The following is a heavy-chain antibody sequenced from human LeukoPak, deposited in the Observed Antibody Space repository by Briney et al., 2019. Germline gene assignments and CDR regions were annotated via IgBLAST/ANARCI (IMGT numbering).Heavy chain of an antibody. CDR2: IQYDGSNK. CDR3: AKDGGSAPDSFDI. J-gene: IGHJ3*02. Sequence: PGGSLRLSCAASGFTFSSYGTHWVRQAPGKGLEWVAFIQYDGSNKYYADSVKGRFTISRDNTKNSLYLQMNSLRAEDTAVYYCAKDGGSAPDSFDIWGQGTMVTVSS. CDR1: GFTFSSYG. D-gene: IGHD2-15*01. V-gene: IGHV3-30*02.